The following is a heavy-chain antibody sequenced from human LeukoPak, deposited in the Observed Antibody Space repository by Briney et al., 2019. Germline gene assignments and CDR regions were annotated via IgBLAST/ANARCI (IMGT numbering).Heavy chain of an antibody. CDR3: ARLPWETSRPPELDY. CDR2: INPNGGST. J-gene: IGHJ4*02. Sequence: ASVKVSCKASGYTFTGYYMHWVRQAPGQGLEWMGIINPNGGSTNCAQKFQGRVTMTRDTSTSTVYMELRSLRSEDTAVYYCARLPWETSRPPELDYWGQGTLVTVSS. D-gene: IGHD1-14*01. CDR1: GYTFTGYY. V-gene: IGHV1-46*01.